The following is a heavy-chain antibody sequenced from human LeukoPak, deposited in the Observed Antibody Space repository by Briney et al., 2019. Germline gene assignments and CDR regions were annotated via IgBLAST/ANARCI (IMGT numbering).Heavy chain of an antibody. CDR1: GFTFDDYA. Sequence: GGSLRLSCVASGFTFDDYAMHWVRQAPGKGLEWVSALSGSGGNTYYADSVKGRFTISRDNSKNTLYLQMNSLRAEDTAKYYCAKVASLCTSTSCVRGGFDYWGQGTLVTVSS. D-gene: IGHD2-2*01. CDR3: AKVASLCTSTSCVRGGFDY. CDR2: LSGSGGNT. V-gene: IGHV3-23*01. J-gene: IGHJ4*02.